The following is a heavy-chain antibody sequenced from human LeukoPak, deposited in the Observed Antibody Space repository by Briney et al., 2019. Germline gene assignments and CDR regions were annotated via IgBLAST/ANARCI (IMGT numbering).Heavy chain of an antibody. Sequence: SETLSLTCAVYGGSFSGYYWSWIRQPPGKGLEWIGEINHSGSTNYNPSLKSRVTISVDTSKTQFSLKLSSVTAADTAVYYCARGPLYYYYGMDVWGQGTAVTVSS. CDR1: GGSFSGYY. V-gene: IGHV4-34*01. J-gene: IGHJ6*02. CDR2: INHSGST. D-gene: IGHD3-16*02. CDR3: ARGPLYYYYGMDV.